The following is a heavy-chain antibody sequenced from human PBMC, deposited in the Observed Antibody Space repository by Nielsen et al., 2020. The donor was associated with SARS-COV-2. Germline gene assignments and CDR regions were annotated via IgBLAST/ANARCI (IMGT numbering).Heavy chain of an antibody. Sequence: GESLKISCSASGFTFTSYGMHWVRQAPGKGLEWVAVIWSDGSNKYYADSVKGRFTISRDNSKNTLYLQMNSLRAEDTAVYYCARTPLPTYYDSSGYYLFDYWGQGTLVTVSS. CDR2: IWSDGSNK. CDR3: ARTPLPTYYDSSGYYLFDY. D-gene: IGHD3-22*01. J-gene: IGHJ4*02. V-gene: IGHV3-33*01. CDR1: GFTFTSYG.